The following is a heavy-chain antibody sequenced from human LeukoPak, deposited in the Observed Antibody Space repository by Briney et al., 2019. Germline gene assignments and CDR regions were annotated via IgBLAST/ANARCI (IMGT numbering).Heavy chain of an antibody. V-gene: IGHV4-30-4*01. CDR2: IYYSGST. D-gene: IGHD3-10*01. J-gene: IGHJ3*02. CDR1: GGSISSGDYY. Sequence: SETLSLTCTVSGGSISSGDYYWSWIRQPPGKGLEWIGYIYYSGSTYYNPSLKSRVTISVDPSKNQFSLKLSSVTAADTAVYYCARHGGLVRGFSDAFDIWGQGTTVTVSS. CDR3: ARHGGLVRGFSDAFDI.